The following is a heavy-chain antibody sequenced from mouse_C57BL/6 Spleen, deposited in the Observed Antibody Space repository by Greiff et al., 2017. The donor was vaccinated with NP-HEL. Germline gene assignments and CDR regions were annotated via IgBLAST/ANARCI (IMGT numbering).Heavy chain of an antibody. J-gene: IGHJ4*01. Sequence: EVNVVESGGGLVKPGGSLKLSCAASGFTFSDYGMHWVRQAPEKGLEWVAYISSGSSTIYYADTVKGRFTISRDNAKNTLFLQMTSLRSEDTAMYYCARDDYYYYAMDYWGQGTSVTVSS. CDR2: ISSGSSTI. D-gene: IGHD2-4*01. CDR3: ARDDYYYYAMDY. CDR1: GFTFSDYG. V-gene: IGHV5-17*01.